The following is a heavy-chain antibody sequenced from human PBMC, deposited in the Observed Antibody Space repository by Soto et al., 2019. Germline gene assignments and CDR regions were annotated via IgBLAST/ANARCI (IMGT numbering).Heavy chain of an antibody. CDR1: GGTFSSYA. D-gene: IGHD3-9*01. Sequence: SVKVSCKASGGTFSSYAISWVRQAPGQGLEWMGGIIPIFGTANYAQKFQGRVTITADESTSTAYMELSSLRSEDTAVYYCARPNLKSFAYHYYGMDVWGQGSTVTVSS. CDR2: IIPIFGTA. CDR3: ARPNLKSFAYHYYGMDV. J-gene: IGHJ6*01. V-gene: IGHV1-69*13.